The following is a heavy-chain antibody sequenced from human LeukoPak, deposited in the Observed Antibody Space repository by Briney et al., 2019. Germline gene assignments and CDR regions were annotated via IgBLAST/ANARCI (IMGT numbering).Heavy chain of an antibody. V-gene: IGHV3-23*01. CDR3: APDLRGSAWSLDY. Sequence: PGGSPRLSCAASGFIFSNYAMSWVRQAPGKGLEWVSVVSASGGNTDYADSVKGRFTMSRDNSRNTLYLQMNSLRAEDTAVYYCAPDLRGSAWSLDYWGQGTLVTVSS. CDR1: GFIFSNYA. CDR2: VSASGGNT. J-gene: IGHJ4*02. D-gene: IGHD6-13*01.